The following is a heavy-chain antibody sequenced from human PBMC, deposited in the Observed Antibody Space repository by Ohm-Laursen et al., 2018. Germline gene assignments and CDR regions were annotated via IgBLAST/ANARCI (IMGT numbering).Heavy chain of an antibody. V-gene: IGHV4-4*07. CDR2: IYTSGST. D-gene: IGHD6-13*01. Sequence: SQTLSLTCTVSGGSISSYYWSWIRQPAGQGLEWIGRIYTSGSTNYNPSLKSRVTMSVDTSKNQFSLKLSSVTAADTAVYYCARDPVSSSYRSYYYYYGMDVWGQGTTVTVSS. J-gene: IGHJ6*02. CDR1: GGSISSYY. CDR3: ARDPVSSSYRSYYYYYGMDV.